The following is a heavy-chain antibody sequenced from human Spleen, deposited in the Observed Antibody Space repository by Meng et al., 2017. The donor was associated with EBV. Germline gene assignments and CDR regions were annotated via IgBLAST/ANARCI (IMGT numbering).Heavy chain of an antibody. V-gene: IGHV3-30*18. J-gene: IGHJ4*02. CDR3: AKDAITHFDY. D-gene: IGHD3-16*01. Sequence: QGQLVESGGGVVQPGRSLRLSCVGSGFIFSDYAIHWVRQAPGKGLEWVAVISYDGTKKYYADSVKGRFSISRDNSKNTLYLQMNSLRPEETAVYYCAKDAITHFDYWGQGSLVTVSS. CDR1: GFIFSDYA. CDR2: ISYDGTKK.